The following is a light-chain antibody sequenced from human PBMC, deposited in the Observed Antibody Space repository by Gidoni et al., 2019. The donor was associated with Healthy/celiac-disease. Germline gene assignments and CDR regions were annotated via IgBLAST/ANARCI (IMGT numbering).Light chain of an antibody. CDR3: QQYYSTPWT. Sequence: DIVMTQSPDSLAVSLGARATINCKSSQSVLYSSNNKNYLAWYQPKPGQPPKLLIYWASNRESGVPDRFSGSGSGTDFTLTISSLQAEDVAVYYCQQYYSTPWTFGQGTKVESK. CDR2: WAS. V-gene: IGKV4-1*01. CDR1: QSVLYSSNNKNY. J-gene: IGKJ1*01.